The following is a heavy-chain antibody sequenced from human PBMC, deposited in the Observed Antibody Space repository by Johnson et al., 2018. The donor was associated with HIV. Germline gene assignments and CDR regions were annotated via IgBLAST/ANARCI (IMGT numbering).Heavy chain of an antibody. Sequence: QLVESGGGVVQPGRSLRLSCAASGFTFSTYGMHWVRQAPGKGLEWVGVISYDGSNKYYGDSVKGRFTISRDNSKNTLYLQMNSLRAEDTAVYYCAKEGVVWASDIWGQGTMVTVSS. J-gene: IGHJ3*02. CDR1: GFTFSTYG. V-gene: IGHV3-30*18. CDR3: AKEGVVWASDI. CDR2: ISYDGSNK. D-gene: IGHD2-2*01.